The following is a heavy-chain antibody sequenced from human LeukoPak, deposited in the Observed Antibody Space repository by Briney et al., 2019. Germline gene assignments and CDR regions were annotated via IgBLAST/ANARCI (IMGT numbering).Heavy chain of an antibody. J-gene: IGHJ6*02. V-gene: IGHV1-24*01. Sequence: GASVKVSCKVSGYSLTDLFVHWVRQAPGKGLEWRGGVDPEDGKTIYAQMCQGRVTMTEDTSIHTAYMELRSLRSEDTAIYYCSSDRSGSYDGLDVWGQGTTVIVSS. CDR3: SSDRSGSYDGLDV. CDR2: VDPEDGKT. CDR1: GYSLTDLF. D-gene: IGHD1-26*01.